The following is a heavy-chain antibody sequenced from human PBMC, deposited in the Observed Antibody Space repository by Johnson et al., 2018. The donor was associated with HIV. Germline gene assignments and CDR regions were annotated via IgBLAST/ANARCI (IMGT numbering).Heavy chain of an antibody. CDR1: GFTFSSYV. D-gene: IGHD2-15*01. V-gene: IGHV3-30*04. CDR3: AKEGRGGAFDI. Sequence: VQLVESGGGLVQPGGSLRLSCAASGFTFSSYVMHWVRQAPDKGLEWVAVISYDGSNKYYADSVKGRFTISRDNSKNTLYLQMNSLRAEDTAVYYCAKEGRGGAFDIWGQGTMVTVSS. J-gene: IGHJ3*02. CDR2: ISYDGSNK.